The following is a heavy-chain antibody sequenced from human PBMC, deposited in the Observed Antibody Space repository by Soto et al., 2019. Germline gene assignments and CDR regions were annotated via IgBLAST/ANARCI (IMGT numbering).Heavy chain of an antibody. CDR2: ISYDGSNK. V-gene: IGHV3-30-3*01. Sequence: QVQLVESGGGVVQPGRSLRLSCAASGFTFSSYAMHWVRQAPGKGLEWVAVISYDGSNKYYADSVKGRFTISRDNSKNTLYRQMNSLRAEDTAVYYGARVEQPHLSRSVLDYWGEGTLVTVSS. J-gene: IGHJ4*02. CDR1: GFTFSSYA. CDR3: ARVEQPHLSRSVLDY. D-gene: IGHD1-1*01.